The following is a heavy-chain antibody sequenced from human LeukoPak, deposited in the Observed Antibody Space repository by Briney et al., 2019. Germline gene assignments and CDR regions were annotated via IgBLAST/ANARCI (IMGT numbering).Heavy chain of an antibody. CDR3: MLPPWAAGGP. D-gene: IGHD6-13*01. V-gene: IGHV3-53*01. J-gene: IGHJ5*02. CDR1: GSTVSGNY. Sequence: GGSLRLSCAASGSTVSGNYMSWVRQAPGKGLERVSVIYTAGGSYYADSVKGRFAISRDNSKNTLYLQMNSLRPEDTAVYYCMLPPWAAGGPWGQGTLVTVSS. CDR2: IYTAGGS.